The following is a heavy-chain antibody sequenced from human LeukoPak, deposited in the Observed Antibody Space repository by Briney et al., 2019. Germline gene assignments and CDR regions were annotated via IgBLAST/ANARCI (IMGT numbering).Heavy chain of an antibody. CDR3: ARDGYSYGSFDY. V-gene: IGHV4-4*07. D-gene: IGHD5-18*01. Sequence: SETLSLTCTVSGGSISSYYWSWIRQPAGKGLEWIGRIYTSGRTNYSPSLKSRVTMSVDTSKNQFSLKLSSVTAADTAVYYCARDGYSYGSFDYWGQGTLVTVSS. CDR1: GGSISSYY. CDR2: IYTSGRT. J-gene: IGHJ4*02.